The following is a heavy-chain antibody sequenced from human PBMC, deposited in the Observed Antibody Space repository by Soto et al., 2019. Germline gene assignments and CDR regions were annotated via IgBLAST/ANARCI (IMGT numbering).Heavy chain of an antibody. D-gene: IGHD6-6*01. CDR3: ARDLSSIAARHNWFDS. V-gene: IGHV4-59*01. CDR1: GGSISSYY. J-gene: IGHJ5*01. CDR2: IYYSGST. Sequence: SETLSLTCTVSGGSISSYYWSWIRQPPGKGLEWIGYIYYSGSTNYNPSLKSRVTISVDTSKNQFSLKLSSVTAADTAVYYCARDLSSIAARHNWFDSWGQGPLVTVSS.